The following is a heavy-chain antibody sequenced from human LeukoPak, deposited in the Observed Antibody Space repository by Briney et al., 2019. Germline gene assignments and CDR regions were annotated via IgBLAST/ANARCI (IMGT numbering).Heavy chain of an antibody. J-gene: IGHJ3*02. CDR1: GYTLTELS. CDR3: ATVYRRVFGVVIIGAFDI. D-gene: IGHD3-3*01. CDR2: FNSEDGET. Sequence: ASVKVSCKVSGYTLTELSMHWVRQAPGKGLEWMGGFNSEDGETIYAQKFQGRVTMTEDTSTDTAYMELSSLRSEDTAVYYCATVYRRVFGVVIIGAFDIWGQGTMVTVSS. V-gene: IGHV1-24*01.